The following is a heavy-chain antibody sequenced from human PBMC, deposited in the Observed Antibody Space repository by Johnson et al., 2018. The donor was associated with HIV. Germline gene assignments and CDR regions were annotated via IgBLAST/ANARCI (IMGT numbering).Heavy chain of an antibody. CDR3: AKEMYYFNSGNHFDAFHV. V-gene: IGHV3-30*04. CDR1: GFKFSDFA. D-gene: IGHD3-10*01. CDR2: MSYDGREK. J-gene: IGHJ3*01. Sequence: QVQLVESGGGVVQPGRSLRLSCAASGFKFSDFAMHWVRQIPGKGLEWVAVMSYDGREKYYTDSVKGRFTISKDNSKNTLSLQMNTLRAEDTAVYYCAKEMYYFNSGNHFDAFHVWGQGTLVTVSS.